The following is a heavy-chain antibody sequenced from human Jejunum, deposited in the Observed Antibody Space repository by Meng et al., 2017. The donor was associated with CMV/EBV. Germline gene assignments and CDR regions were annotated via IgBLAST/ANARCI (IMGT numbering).Heavy chain of an antibody. CDR3: ARVRYSYGEQGALNI. D-gene: IGHD5-18*01. V-gene: IGHV3-30*02. J-gene: IGHJ3*02. CDR1: GITCSSEG. Sequence: GITCSSEGMHWAHQTPGKGMERVEFRRYDGSNKWHANNIKGRFIIGRDNSRNRMYRKMNSLRAEDTDVYYYARVRYSYGEQGALNIWGQGTKVTVSS. CDR2: RRYDGSNK.